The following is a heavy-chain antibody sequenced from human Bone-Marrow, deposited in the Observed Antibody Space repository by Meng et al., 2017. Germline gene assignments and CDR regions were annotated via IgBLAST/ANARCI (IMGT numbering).Heavy chain of an antibody. J-gene: IGHJ6*02. D-gene: IGHD6-19*01. CDR1: GFTFSSYW. CDR2: INSDGSST. CDR3: ARDGYSSGWNGGYYYYYGMDV. V-gene: IGHV3-74*01. Sequence: GESLKISCAASGFTFSSYWMHWVRQAPGKGLVWVSRINSDGSSTSYADSVKGRFTISRDNAKNTLYLQMNSLRAEDTAVYYCARDGYSSGWNGGYYYYYGMDVWGQGTTVTVS.